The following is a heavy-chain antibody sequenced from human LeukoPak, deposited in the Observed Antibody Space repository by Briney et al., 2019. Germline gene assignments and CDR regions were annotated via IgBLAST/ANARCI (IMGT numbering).Heavy chain of an antibody. CDR2: IANNGNT. CDR1: GFTFVNYG. V-gene: IGHV1-18*01. J-gene: IGHJ4*02. CDR3: ARGGAIGVDF. D-gene: IGHD3-16*01. Sequence: GASVKVSCEASGFTFVNYGFTWVRQAPGRGLEWMGWIANNGNTNYAQHLQGRLTLTTDLTTSTAYMELRSLISGDTAVYFCARGGAIGVDFWGQGTPVTVSS.